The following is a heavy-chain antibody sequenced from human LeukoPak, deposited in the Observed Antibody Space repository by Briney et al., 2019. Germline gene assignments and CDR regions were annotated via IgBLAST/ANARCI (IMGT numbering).Heavy chain of an antibody. CDR2: ISSSSSYI. Sequence: PGGSLRLSCAASGFTFSSYSMNWVRQAPGKGLEWVSSISSSSSYIYYADSVKGRFTISRDNAKNSLYLQMNSLRAEDTAVHYCARDLGSGWYDYYYYGMDVWGQGTTVTVSS. CDR1: GFTFSSYS. V-gene: IGHV3-21*01. CDR3: ARDLGSGWYDYYYYGMDV. J-gene: IGHJ6*02. D-gene: IGHD6-19*01.